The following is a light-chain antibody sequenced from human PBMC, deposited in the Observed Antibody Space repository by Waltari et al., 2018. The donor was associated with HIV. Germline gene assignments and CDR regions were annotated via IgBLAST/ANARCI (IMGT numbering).Light chain of an antibody. CDR1: SSHVGAYNH. Sequence: QSALTQPPSASGSPGQSVTISCTGTSSHVGAYNHVSWYQQYPGKAPKLMIYEVTKRPSGVHDRFSGSKSGNTASLTVSGLQAEDEADYYCSSYAGSKVLFGGGTELTVL. CDR2: EVT. J-gene: IGLJ2*01. CDR3: SSYAGSKVL. V-gene: IGLV2-8*01.